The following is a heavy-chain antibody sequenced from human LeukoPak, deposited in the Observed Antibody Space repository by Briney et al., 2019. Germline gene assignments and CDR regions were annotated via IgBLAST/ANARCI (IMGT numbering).Heavy chain of an antibody. D-gene: IGHD6-6*01. Sequence: PGGSLRLSCAASNFNFSNYSMNWARQAPGKGLEWLSYISSTSNTIYYADSVKGRFTISRDNSKNTLYLQMNSLRAEDTAVYYCLSSSIAAVRGQGTLVTVSS. CDR3: LSSSIAAV. V-gene: IGHV3-48*01. J-gene: IGHJ4*02. CDR2: ISSTSNTI. CDR1: NFNFSNYS.